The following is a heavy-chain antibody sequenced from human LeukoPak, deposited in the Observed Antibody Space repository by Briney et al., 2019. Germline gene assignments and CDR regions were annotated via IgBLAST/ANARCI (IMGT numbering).Heavy chain of an antibody. J-gene: IGHJ5*02. CDR2: IIPIFGTA. CDR1: GGTFSSYA. CDR3: ARDNEGPNCTNGVCPFS. Sequence: GASVKVSCKASGGTFSSYAISWVRQAPGQGLEWMGGIIPIFGTANYAQKFQGRVTITADESTSTAYMELSSLRSEDTAVYYCARDNEGPNCTNGVCPFSWGQGTLVTVSS. V-gene: IGHV1-69*13. D-gene: IGHD2-8*01.